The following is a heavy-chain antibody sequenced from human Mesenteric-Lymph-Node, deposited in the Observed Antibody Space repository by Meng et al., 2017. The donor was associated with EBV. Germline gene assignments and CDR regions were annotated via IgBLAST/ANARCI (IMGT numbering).Heavy chain of an antibody. CDR2: KNHSGST. J-gene: IGHJ4*02. D-gene: IGHD3-3*01. V-gene: IGHV4-34*01. CDR3: ARGRGVYYDFWSGYSA. CDR1: GGSFSCYN. Sequence: QVQLPQWCVGLLKHSGTLSLTWAVYGGSFSCYNWSWIRQPPGKGLEWIEEKNHSGSTNYNPSLKSRVTISVDTSKNHFSLKLSSVTDADTAVYYCARGRGVYYDFWSGYSAWGQGTLVTVSS.